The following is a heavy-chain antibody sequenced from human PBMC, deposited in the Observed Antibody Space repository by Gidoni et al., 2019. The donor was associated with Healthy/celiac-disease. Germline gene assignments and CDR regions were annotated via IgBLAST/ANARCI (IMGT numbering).Heavy chain of an antibody. CDR1: GFTFSSYA. D-gene: IGHD6-6*01. Sequence: EVQLLESGGGLVPPGGSLRLSCAASGFTFSSYAMSWVRQAPGKGLEWVSAISGSGGSTYYADSVKGRFTISRDNAKNTLYLQMNSLRAEDTAVYYCAKDLEEYSSSSSFDYWGQGTLVTVSS. CDR3: AKDLEEYSSSSSFDY. J-gene: IGHJ4*02. CDR2: ISGSGGST. V-gene: IGHV3-23*01.